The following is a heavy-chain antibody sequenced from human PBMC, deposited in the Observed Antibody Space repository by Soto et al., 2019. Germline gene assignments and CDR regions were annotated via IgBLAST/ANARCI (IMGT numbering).Heavy chain of an antibody. CDR2: IWGGGGST. Sequence: PGGSLRLSCAASGFTFSSYAMSWVRQAPGKGLGWVSVIWGGGGSTYYADSVKGRFTISRDNSKNTLYLQMNSQRVEDTAVYYCAKDRDRDCSGCGCFLFDYWGQGTLVTVSS. J-gene: IGHJ4*02. CDR1: GFTFSSYA. D-gene: IGHD2-15*01. CDR3: AKDRDRDCSGCGCFLFDY. V-gene: IGHV3-23*01.